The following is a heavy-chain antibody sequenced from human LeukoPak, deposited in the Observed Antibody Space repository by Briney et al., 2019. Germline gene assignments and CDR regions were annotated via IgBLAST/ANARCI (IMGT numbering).Heavy chain of an antibody. D-gene: IGHD5-18*01. CDR3: ARRGYSYGYNYYYYMDV. CDR2: IKKDGGER. Sequence: GGSLRLSCAASGFTFSTYWMSWVRQAPGKGLEWVANIKKDGGERYYVDSVKGRFTISRDNAKNSLYLEVNSLRTEDTAVYYCARRGYSYGYNYYYYMDVWGKGTTVTVSS. CDR1: GFTFSTYW. J-gene: IGHJ6*03. V-gene: IGHV3-7*01.